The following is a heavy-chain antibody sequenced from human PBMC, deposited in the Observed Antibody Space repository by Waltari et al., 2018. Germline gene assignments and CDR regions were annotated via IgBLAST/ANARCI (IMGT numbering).Heavy chain of an antibody. CDR2: FDPEYGET. V-gene: IGHV1-24*01. CDR3: ATNVQGYSFGFVFTF. J-gene: IGHJ4*02. CDR1: GYTLTELS. Sequence: QVQLVQSGTEVKKSGASVRVSCKVSGYTLTELSIHWVRQAPGKGLEWMGGFDPEYGETIYAEKFQGRVTVTEDTSTDTTYMELRSLRSEDAAIYYCATNVQGYSFGFVFTFWGQGTLVTVSS. D-gene: IGHD5-18*01.